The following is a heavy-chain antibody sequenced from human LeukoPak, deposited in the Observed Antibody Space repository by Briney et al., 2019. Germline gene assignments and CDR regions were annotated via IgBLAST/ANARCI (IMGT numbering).Heavy chain of an antibody. CDR1: GASLSSYY. V-gene: IGHV4-59*01. CDR3: ARISEAPDS. CDR2: IYSTGST. J-gene: IGHJ4*02. Sequence: SETLSLTCTVSGASLSSYYWTWIRQPPGEGLEWIGYIYSTGSTNYNPSLKSRVTMSIDTSKNQFSLKLTSVTAADTAVYYCARISEAPDSWGQGAPVTVSS.